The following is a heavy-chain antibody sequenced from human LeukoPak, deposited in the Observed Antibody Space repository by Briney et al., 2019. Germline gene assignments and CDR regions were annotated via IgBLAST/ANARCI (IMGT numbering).Heavy chain of an antibody. CDR1: GFTFSNSA. CDR2: VSSNGDST. Sequence: GGSLRLSCAASGFTFSNSAMHWVRQVPGKGLEYVSAVSSNGDSTYYADSVKGRFTITRDSSKNTLYLQMASLRPEDTAVYYCARGPVASIYYYYYMDVWGKGATVAVSS. J-gene: IGHJ6*03. V-gene: IGHV3-64*02. D-gene: IGHD5-12*01. CDR3: ARGPVASIYYYYYMDV.